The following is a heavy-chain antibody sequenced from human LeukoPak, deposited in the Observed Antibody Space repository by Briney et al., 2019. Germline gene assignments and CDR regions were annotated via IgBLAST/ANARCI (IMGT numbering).Heavy chain of an antibody. CDR1: GFTFSSYS. V-gene: IGHV3-48*01. CDR3: ATGYSYGFDY. J-gene: IGHJ4*02. CDR2: ISSSSSTI. D-gene: IGHD5-18*01. Sequence: GGSLRLSCAASGFTFSSYSMTWVRQAPGKGLEWVSYISSSSSTIYYADSVKGRFTISRDNAKNSLYLQMNSLRAEDTAVYYCATGYSYGFDYWGQGTLVTVSS.